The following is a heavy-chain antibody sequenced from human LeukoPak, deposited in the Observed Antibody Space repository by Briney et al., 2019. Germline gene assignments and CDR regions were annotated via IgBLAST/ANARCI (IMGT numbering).Heavy chain of an antibody. CDR2: INPDGSEK. D-gene: IGHD5-18*01. Sequence: GGSLRLSCAASGFSFGSSWMDWVRQAPGKGLEWVASINPDGSEKYSVDSVEGRFTISRDNAKNLLYLQVNSLRVEDTAFYYCARDLAYSRLDYWGQGMMVTVSS. V-gene: IGHV3-7*01. CDR3: ARDLAYSRLDY. CDR1: GFSFGSSW. J-gene: IGHJ4*02.